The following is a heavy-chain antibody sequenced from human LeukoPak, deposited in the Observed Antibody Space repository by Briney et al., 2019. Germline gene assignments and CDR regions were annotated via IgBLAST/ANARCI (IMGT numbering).Heavy chain of an antibody. CDR2: IFYSGGT. CDR3: ARVRYYYGSGSYYNPGKLYYYYYMDV. V-gene: IGHV4-39*07. D-gene: IGHD3-10*01. Sequence: PSETLSLTCTVSGGSINTPNYYWGWIRQTPGKGLEWIGNIFYSGGTYYSPSLTSRVTISLDTSRNQFSLKLNSVTAADTAVYYCARVRYYYGSGSYYNPGKLYYYYYMDVWGKGTTVTISS. CDR1: GGSINTPNYY. J-gene: IGHJ6*03.